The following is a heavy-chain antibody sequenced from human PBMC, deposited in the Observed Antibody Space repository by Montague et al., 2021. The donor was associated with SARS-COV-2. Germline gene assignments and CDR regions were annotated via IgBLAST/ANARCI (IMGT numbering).Heavy chain of an antibody. D-gene: IGHD3-10*01. J-gene: IGHJ4*02. CDR2: IYYSGST. CDR3: ARGDGHYYGSGTYPDY. V-gene: IGHV4-59*01. Sequence: SETLSLTCTVSDGSITSYYWSWIRQPPGKGLEYIGYIYYSGSTNYNPSLRSRVTMSVDTSKNQFSLKLSSVTAADTAVYYCARGDGHYYGSGTYPDYWGQGTLVTVSS. CDR1: DGSITSYY.